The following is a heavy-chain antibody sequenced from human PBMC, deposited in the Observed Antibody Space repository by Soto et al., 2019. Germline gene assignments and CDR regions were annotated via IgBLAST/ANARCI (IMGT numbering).Heavy chain of an antibody. V-gene: IGHV3-23*01. J-gene: IGHJ1*01. CDR2: ITSGGNT. D-gene: IGHD3-3*01. CDR3: AKVRLEQRTEYFQH. Sequence: EVQLLESGGGVVQPGGSRRLSCAASGFTFSIYVMNWLRQAPGKGLEWVSPITSGGNTYYADSVKGRFSISRDNSRNTLFLQMNSLRAEDTAVYYCAKVRLEQRTEYFQHWGQGTLVPVSS. CDR1: GFTFSIYV.